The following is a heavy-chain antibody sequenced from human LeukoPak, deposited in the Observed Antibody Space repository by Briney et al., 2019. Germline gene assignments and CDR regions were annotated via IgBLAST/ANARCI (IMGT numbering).Heavy chain of an antibody. CDR3: ARDRGYCSGGSCYYYMDV. Sequence: ASVKVSCKASGYTFTGYYMHWVRQAPGQGLEGMGWINPNSGGTNYAQKFQGRVTMTRDTSISTAYMELSRLRSDDTAVYYCARDRGYCSGGSCYYYMDVWGKGTTVTVSS. D-gene: IGHD2-15*01. V-gene: IGHV1-2*02. J-gene: IGHJ6*03. CDR1: GYTFTGYY. CDR2: INPNSGGT.